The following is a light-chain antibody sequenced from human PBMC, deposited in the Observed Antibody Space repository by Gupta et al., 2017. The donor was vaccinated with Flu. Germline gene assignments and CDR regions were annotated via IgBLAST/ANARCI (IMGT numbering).Light chain of an antibody. J-gene: IGLJ3*02. CDR3: QPIDKKFDYVV. V-gene: IGLV3-25*01. Sequence: VHWYQQKPGKAPVFMIYQDNKRPSGIPERFSGSGSGTIVTLTINGVQAEDEGDYYCQPIDKKFDYVVFGGGTKLTVL. CDR2: QDN.